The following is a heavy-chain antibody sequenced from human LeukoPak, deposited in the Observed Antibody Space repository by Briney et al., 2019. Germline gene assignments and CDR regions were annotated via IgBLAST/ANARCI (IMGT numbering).Heavy chain of an antibody. D-gene: IGHD1-26*01. J-gene: IGHJ3*02. CDR3: AKKTIVGATVDAFDI. CDR1: GFTFSNYG. V-gene: IGHV3-30*02. Sequence: GGSLRLSCAASGFTFSNYGMHWVRQAPGKGLEWVASIRYDGGNKYYADSVKGRFTISRDNSKNTLYLQMNSLRAEDTAVYYCAKKTIVGATVDAFDIWGQGTMVTVSS. CDR2: IRYDGGNK.